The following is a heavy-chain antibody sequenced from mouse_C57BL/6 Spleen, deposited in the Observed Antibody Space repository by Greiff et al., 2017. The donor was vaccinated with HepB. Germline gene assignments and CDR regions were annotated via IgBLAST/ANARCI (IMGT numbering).Heavy chain of an antibody. D-gene: IGHD4-1*01. CDR1: GYTFTDYY. J-gene: IGHJ4*01. Sequence: EVQLQQSGPELVKPGASVKISCKASGYTFTDYYMNWVKQSHGKSLEWIGDINPNNGGTSYNQKFKGKATLTVDKSSSTAYMELRSLTSEDSAVYYCARDTGEYYYAMDYWGQGTSVTVSS. CDR3: ARDTGEYYYAMDY. V-gene: IGHV1-26*01. CDR2: INPNNGGT.